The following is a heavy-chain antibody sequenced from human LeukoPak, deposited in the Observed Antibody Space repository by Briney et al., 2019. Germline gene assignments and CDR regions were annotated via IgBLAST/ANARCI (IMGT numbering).Heavy chain of an antibody. D-gene: IGHD2-8*01. V-gene: IGHV1-3*01. CDR2: INAGNGNT. Sequence: ASVKVSCKASGYTFASYAMHWVRQAPGQRLEWMGWINAGNGNTKYSQKFQGRVTITRDTSADTAYMELSSLRSEDTAVYYCARLKYCTNGVCYAGFDYWGQGTLVTVSS. CDR3: ARLKYCTNGVCYAGFDY. CDR1: GYTFASYA. J-gene: IGHJ4*02.